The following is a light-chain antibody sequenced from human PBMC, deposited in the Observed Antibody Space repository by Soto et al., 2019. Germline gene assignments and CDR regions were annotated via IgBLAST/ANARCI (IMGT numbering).Light chain of an antibody. CDR2: EVS. Sequence: QSALTQPPSASGSPGQSVTISCTGTSSDVGGYDYVSWYQQHPGRAPKLIIFEVSKWPSGVPDRFSGSKSANTASLTVSGLQAEDEADYYCYSYAGNKYVFGTGTKVTVL. J-gene: IGLJ1*01. CDR3: YSYAGNKYV. V-gene: IGLV2-8*01. CDR1: SSDVGGYDY.